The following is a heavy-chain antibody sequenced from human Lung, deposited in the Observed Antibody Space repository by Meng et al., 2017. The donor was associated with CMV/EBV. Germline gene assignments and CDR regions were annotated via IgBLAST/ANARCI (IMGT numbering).Heavy chain of an antibody. CDR2: MLYGGST. Sequence: SEXLSLXXTVSRGSISSSSHYWGWVRQAPGKGLEWIGSMLYGGSTLYNPSLKSRVSISIDVSKNQFSLSLSAMTAADTAVYYCARVWGGDNWFDPWGQGILVTVSS. CDR3: ARVWGGDNWFDP. CDR1: RGSISSSSHY. V-gene: IGHV4-39*07. D-gene: IGHD3-16*01. J-gene: IGHJ5*02.